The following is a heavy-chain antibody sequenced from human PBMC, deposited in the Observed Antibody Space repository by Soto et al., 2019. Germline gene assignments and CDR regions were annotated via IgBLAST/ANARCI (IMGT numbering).Heavy chain of an antibody. CDR1: GGSISDHY. V-gene: IGHV4-4*07. CDR2: IHSGGAT. D-gene: IGHD3-10*01. CDR3: ARLVYDTRLNYMYFDF. Sequence: PSETLSLTCTVSGGSISDHYWHWFRQSAGKRLEWIGRIHSGGATDYYPSFERRVAISVDTSKNQFSLKLTSVTAADTAIYFCARLVYDTRLNYMYFDFWGQGALVTVS. J-gene: IGHJ4*02.